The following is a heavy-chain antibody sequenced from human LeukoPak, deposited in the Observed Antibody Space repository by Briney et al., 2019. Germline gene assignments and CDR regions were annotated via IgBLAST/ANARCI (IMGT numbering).Heavy chain of an antibody. CDR1: GFTFSSYW. CDR2: IKQDGSEK. V-gene: IGHV3-7*01. Sequence: GGSLRLSCAASGFTFSSYWMSWVRQAPGKGLEWVANIKQDGSEKYYVDSVKGRFTISRDNAKNSLYLQMNSLRAEDTAVYYCAREGVYGDHSWFDPWGQGTLVTVSS. CDR3: AREGVYGDHSWFDP. J-gene: IGHJ5*02. D-gene: IGHD4-17*01.